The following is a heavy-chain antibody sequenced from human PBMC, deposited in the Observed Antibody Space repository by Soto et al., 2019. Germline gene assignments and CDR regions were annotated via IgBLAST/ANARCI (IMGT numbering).Heavy chain of an antibody. V-gene: IGHV1-46*01. Sequence: ASVKVSCKASGYTFTSYYMHWVRQAPGQGLEGMGIINPSGGSTSYAQKFQGRVTMTRDTSTCTVYMELSSLRSEDTAVYYCARASSSWYYFDYWGQGTLVTVSS. CDR1: GYTFTSYY. J-gene: IGHJ4*02. CDR3: ARASSSWYYFDY. D-gene: IGHD6-13*01. CDR2: INPSGGST.